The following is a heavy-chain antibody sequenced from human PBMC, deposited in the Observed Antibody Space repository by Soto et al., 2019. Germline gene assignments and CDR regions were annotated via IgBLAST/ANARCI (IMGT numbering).Heavy chain of an antibody. J-gene: IGHJ5*02. Sequence: SETLSLTCTVSGGSISSYYWSWIRQPPGKGLEWIGYIYYTGNTKYNPSLRSRVTISLDTSKNQFSLKLSSVTAADTAVYYCARDVGQLLVNWFDPWGQGNLVTVSS. CDR1: GGSISSYY. V-gene: IGHV4-59*01. CDR2: IYYTGNT. D-gene: IGHD6-6*01. CDR3: ARDVGQLLVNWFDP.